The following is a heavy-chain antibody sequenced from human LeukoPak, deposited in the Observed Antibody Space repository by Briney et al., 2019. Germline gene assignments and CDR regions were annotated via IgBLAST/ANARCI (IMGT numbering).Heavy chain of an antibody. Sequence: ASVKVSCKASGYTFTSYYMHWVRQAPGQGREWMGIVNPSGGSTSYAQKFQGRVTMTRDTSTSTVYMELSSLRSEDTAVYYCATDRRYCSGGSCYWFDPWGQGTLVTVSS. D-gene: IGHD2-15*01. V-gene: IGHV1-46*01. CDR2: VNPSGGST. CDR3: ATDRRYCSGGSCYWFDP. CDR1: GYTFTSYY. J-gene: IGHJ5*01.